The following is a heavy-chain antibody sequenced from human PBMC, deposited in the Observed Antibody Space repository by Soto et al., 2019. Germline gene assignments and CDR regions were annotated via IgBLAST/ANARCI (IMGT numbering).Heavy chain of an antibody. Sequence: ASVKVSCKTSGYTFSSYSINWVRQAPGQGLEWMAWISTNSGNTHYAERLQGRVTVTLDKTARTAFMEMWGLTSDDTAVYFCARDNGYYGFWGQGTLVTVSS. CDR1: GYTFSSYS. CDR3: ARDNGYYGF. D-gene: IGHD3-10*01. J-gene: IGHJ4*02. CDR2: ISTNSGNT. V-gene: IGHV1-18*01.